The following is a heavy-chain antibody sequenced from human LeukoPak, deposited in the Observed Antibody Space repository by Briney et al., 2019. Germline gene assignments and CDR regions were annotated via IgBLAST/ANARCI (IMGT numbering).Heavy chain of an antibody. CDR1: GGSISSGGYY. CDR2: IYHSGST. V-gene: IGHV4-30-2*01. Sequence: SETLSLTCTVSGGSISSGGYYWSWIRQPPGKGLEWIGYIYHSGSTYYNPSLKSRVTISVDRSKNQFSLKLSSVTAADTAVYYCAKDFLSLRFLEHPDWFDPWGQGTLVTVSS. D-gene: IGHD3-3*01. CDR3: AKDFLSLRFLEHPDWFDP. J-gene: IGHJ5*02.